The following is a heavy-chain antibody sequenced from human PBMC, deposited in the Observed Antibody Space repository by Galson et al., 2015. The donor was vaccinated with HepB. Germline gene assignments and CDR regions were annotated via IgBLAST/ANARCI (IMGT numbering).Heavy chain of an antibody. CDR3: AKDYYDSSGYYYDMDV. J-gene: IGHJ6*02. V-gene: IGHV3-23*01. CDR1: GFTFSSYG. D-gene: IGHD3-22*01. Sequence: SLRLSCAASGFTFSSYGMSWVRQAPGKGLEWVSALSGSGGSTYYADSVKGRFTISRDNSKNTLYLQMNSLRAEDTAVYYCAKDYYDSSGYYYDMDVWGQGTTVTVSS. CDR2: LSGSGGST.